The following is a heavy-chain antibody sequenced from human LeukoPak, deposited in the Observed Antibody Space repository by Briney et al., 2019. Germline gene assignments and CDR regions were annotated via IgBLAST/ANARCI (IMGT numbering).Heavy chain of an antibody. V-gene: IGHV1-2*02. CDR2: INPNSGGT. CDR1: GYTFTGYY. Sequence: GASVKVSCKASGYTFTGYYMLWVRQAPGQGLEWMGWINPNSGGTNYAQKFQGRVTMTRDTSISTAYMELSRLRSDDTAVYYCARDPTGLRYFDYWGQGTLVTVPS. CDR3: ARDPTGLRYFDY. J-gene: IGHJ4*02. D-gene: IGHD1-14*01.